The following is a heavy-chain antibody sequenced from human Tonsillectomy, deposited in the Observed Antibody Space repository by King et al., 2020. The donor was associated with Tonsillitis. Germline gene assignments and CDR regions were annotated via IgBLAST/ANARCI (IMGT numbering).Heavy chain of an antibody. V-gene: IGHV3-23*04. CDR2: IGGSGGST. J-gene: IGHJ4*02. D-gene: IGHD2-15*01. CDR3: AKDRGPLYCSGGSWYSGGTLYYLDY. Sequence: VQLVESGGGLVQPGGSLRLSCAASGFTFSSYAVNWVRQAPGKGLEWVSAIGGSGGSTYYADSVKGRFTISRDNSKNTLYLQMNSLRAEDTAIYYCAKDRGPLYCSGGSWYSGGTLYYLDYWGQGTLVTVSS. CDR1: GFTFSSYA.